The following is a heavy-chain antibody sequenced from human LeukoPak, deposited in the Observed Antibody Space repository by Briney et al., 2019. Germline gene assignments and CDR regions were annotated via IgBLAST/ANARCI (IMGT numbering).Heavy chain of an antibody. CDR3: ARLIDYDILTGSGNWFDP. J-gene: IGHJ5*02. Sequence: SETLSLTCTVSGGSISSYYWSWIRQPPGKGLEWIGYIYYSGSTNYNPSLKSRVTISVDTSKNQFSLKLSSVTAAGTAVYYCARLIDYDILTGSGNWFDPWGQGTLVTVSS. V-gene: IGHV4-59*08. CDR1: GGSISSYY. CDR2: IYYSGST. D-gene: IGHD3-9*01.